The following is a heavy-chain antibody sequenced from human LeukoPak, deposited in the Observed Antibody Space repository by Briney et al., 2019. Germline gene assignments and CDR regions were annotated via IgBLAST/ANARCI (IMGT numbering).Heavy chain of an antibody. CDR2: IYYSGST. CDR1: GGSISSYY. J-gene: IGHJ4*02. V-gene: IGHV4-59*01. D-gene: IGHD2-15*01. CDR3: ARWVVAATMTN. Sequence: SETLSLTCTVSGGSISSYYWSWIRQPPGKGLEWIGYIYYSGSTYYNPSLKSRVTISVDTSKNQFSLKLSSVAAADTAVYYCARWVVAATMTNWGQGTLVTVSS.